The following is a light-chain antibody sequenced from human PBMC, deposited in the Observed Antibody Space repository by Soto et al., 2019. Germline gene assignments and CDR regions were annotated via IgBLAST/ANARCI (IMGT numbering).Light chain of an antibody. Sequence: SPATLSVSPXXRATLSXXAXQSVSSNLAWYQQKPRQAPRLLIYGASTRATGIPARFSGSGSGTEFTLTISSLQSEDFAVYYCQQYNNWPLTFGGGTKVEIK. CDR2: GAS. J-gene: IGKJ4*01. CDR1: QSVSSN. V-gene: IGKV3-15*01. CDR3: QQYNNWPLT.